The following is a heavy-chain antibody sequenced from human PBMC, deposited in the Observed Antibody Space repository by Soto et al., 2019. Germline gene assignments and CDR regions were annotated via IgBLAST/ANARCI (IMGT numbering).Heavy chain of an antibody. CDR1: GGAISSEDYY. J-gene: IGHJ6*02. V-gene: IGHV4-61*08. Sequence: SETLSLTCSVSGGAISSEDYYWSWVRQPPGKGLEWIGYIYYRRSTNYNPTLRSRVTISVDTSKNQFSLKLSSVTAADTAVYYCARERNPYGMDVWGQGTTVTVSS. CDR2: IYYRRST. CDR3: ARERNPYGMDV.